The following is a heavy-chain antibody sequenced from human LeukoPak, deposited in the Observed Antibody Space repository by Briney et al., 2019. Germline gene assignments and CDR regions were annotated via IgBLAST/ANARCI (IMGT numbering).Heavy chain of an antibody. J-gene: IGHJ4*02. Sequence: GGSLRLSCGGSVFAFGTYAMSCVRQSPGVGREWVSSISADGQVTYYAHCVEGRFTVYRDNSKSTLYLQLNSLRAEDTATYYCARDPYNTILYRLAHWGEGPLVTVSS. CDR2: ISADGQVT. D-gene: IGHD3-10*01. CDR1: VFAFGTYA. V-gene: IGHV3-23*01. CDR3: ARDPYNTILYRLAH.